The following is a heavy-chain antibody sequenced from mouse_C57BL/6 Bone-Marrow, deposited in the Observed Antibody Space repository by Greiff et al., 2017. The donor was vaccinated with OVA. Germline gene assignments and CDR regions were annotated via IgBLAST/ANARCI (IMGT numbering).Heavy chain of an antibody. V-gene: IGHV1-85*01. Sequence: LQESGPELVKPGASVKLSCKASGYTFTSYDINWVKQSPGQGLEWIGWIYPRDGSTKYNEKFKGKATLTVDTTSSTAYMELHSLTSEDSAVYCCARDGNYRFAYWGQGTLVTVSA. D-gene: IGHD2-1*01. CDR1: GYTFTSYD. CDR3: ARDGNYRFAY. CDR2: IYPRDGST. J-gene: IGHJ3*01.